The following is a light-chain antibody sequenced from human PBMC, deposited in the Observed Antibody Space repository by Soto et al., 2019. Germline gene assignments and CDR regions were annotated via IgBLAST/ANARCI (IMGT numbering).Light chain of an antibody. J-gene: IGKJ1*01. CDR2: DTS. Sequence: EIVLTQSPATLSLSPGERATLSCRSSQSVGSYLAWYQQKPGQAPSLLISDTSNRATGVPARFSGSGSGTEFTPTISSLEPEDFAVYYCQQRNTWPRTFGQGTKVEI. CDR3: QQRNTWPRT. CDR1: QSVGSY. V-gene: IGKV3-11*01.